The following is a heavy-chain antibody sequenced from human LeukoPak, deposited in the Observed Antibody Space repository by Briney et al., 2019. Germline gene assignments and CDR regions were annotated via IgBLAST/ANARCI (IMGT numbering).Heavy chain of an antibody. CDR2: INPSSGGT. D-gene: IGHD2-2*01. V-gene: IGHV1-2*02. CDR1: GYTFTSYY. J-gene: IGHJ4*02. CDR3: ARDVGEYCSSVSCYASDY. Sequence: GASVKVSCKASGYTFTSYYMHWVRQAPGQGLEWMGWINPSSGGTNYAQKFQGRVTMTRDTSISTAYMELSRLRSDGTAVYYCARDVGEYCSSVSCYASDYWGQGTLVTVSS.